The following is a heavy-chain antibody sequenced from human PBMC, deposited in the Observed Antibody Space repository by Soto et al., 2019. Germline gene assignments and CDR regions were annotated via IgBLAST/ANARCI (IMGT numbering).Heavy chain of an antibody. D-gene: IGHD6-13*01. V-gene: IGHV3-11*01. Sequence: PGGSLRLSCAASGFTFSDYYMSWIRQAPGKGLEWVSYISSSGSTIYYADSVKGRFTISRDNSKNTLYLQMNSLRAEDTAVYYCAAPEERIAAAGTRYYFDYWGQGTLVTVSS. CDR1: GFTFSDYY. CDR3: AAPEERIAAAGTRYYFDY. J-gene: IGHJ4*02. CDR2: ISSSGSTI.